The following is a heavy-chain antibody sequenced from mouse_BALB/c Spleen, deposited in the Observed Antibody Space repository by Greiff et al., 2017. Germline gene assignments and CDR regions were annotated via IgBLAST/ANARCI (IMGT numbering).Heavy chain of an antibody. D-gene: IGHD2-4*01. CDR3: ARWDYDEGYAMDY. Sequence: QVQLQQSGAELARPGASVKLSCKASGYTFTSYWMQWVKQRPGQGLEWIGAIYPGDGDTRYTQKFKGKATLTADKSSSTAYMQLSSLASEDSAVYYCARWDYDEGYAMDYWGQGTSVTVSS. CDR1: GYTFTSYW. CDR2: IYPGDGDT. V-gene: IGHV1-87*01. J-gene: IGHJ4*01.